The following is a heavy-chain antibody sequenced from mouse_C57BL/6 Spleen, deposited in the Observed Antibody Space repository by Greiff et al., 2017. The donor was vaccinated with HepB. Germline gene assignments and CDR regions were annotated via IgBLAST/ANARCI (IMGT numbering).Heavy chain of an antibody. V-gene: IGHV1-50*01. D-gene: IGHD1-1*01. Sequence: QVQLQQPGAELVKPGASVKLSCKASGYTFTSYWMQWVKQRPGQGLEWIGEIDPSDSYTNYNQKFKGKATLTVDTSSSTAYMQLSSLTSEDSAVYYCASEGYGSRTGYFDVWGTGTTVTVSS. CDR1: GYTFTSYW. CDR3: ASEGYGSRTGYFDV. J-gene: IGHJ1*03. CDR2: IDPSDSYT.